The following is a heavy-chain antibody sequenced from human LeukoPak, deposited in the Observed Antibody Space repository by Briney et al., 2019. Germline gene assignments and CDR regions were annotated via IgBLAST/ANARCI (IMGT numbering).Heavy chain of an antibody. J-gene: IGHJ3*02. CDR1: GGSISSYY. CDR3: ARADSSGWPTHRHDAFDI. CDR2: IDYSGST. Sequence: DPSETLSLTCTVSGGSISSYYWSWIRQPPGKGLEWIGYIDYSGSTNYNPSLKSRVTISVDTSKNQFSLKLSSVTAADTAVYYCARADSSGWPTHRHDAFDIWGQGTMVTVSS. V-gene: IGHV4-59*01. D-gene: IGHD6-19*01.